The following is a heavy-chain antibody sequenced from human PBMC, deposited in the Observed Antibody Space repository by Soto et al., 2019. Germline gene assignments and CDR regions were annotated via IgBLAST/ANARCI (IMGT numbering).Heavy chain of an antibody. V-gene: IGHV3-48*02. D-gene: IGHD6-13*01. J-gene: IGHJ5*02. Sequence: QPGGSLRLSCAASGFTLRDYSMNWVRQAPGKGLEWVSYMSSSAYTIYYADSVKGRFTISRDSAKNSLYLQMSSLTDDDTAVYYCARGPGTAAAGTVFDPWGQGTLGTVSS. CDR1: GFTLRDYS. CDR2: MSSSAYTI. CDR3: ARGPGTAAAGTVFDP.